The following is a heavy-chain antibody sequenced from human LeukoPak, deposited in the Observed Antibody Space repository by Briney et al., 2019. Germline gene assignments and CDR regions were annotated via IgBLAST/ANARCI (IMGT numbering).Heavy chain of an antibody. CDR2: INQDGSEK. D-gene: IGHD2-15*01. CDR3: ATRSGGT. V-gene: IGHV3-7*01. Sequence: GGSLRLSCAASGFTFNTFWMTWVRQVPGKGLEWVANINQDGSEKYYVDSVKGRFTISRDNAKNSLYLQMNSLRAEDTAVYYCATRSGGTWGQGTLVTVSP. J-gene: IGHJ5*02. CDR1: GFTFNTFW.